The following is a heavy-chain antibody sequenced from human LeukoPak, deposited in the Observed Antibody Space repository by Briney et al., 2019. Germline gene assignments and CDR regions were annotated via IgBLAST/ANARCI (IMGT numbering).Heavy chain of an antibody. V-gene: IGHV3-11*01. Sequence: NPGGSLRLSCAASGFTFSDYYMNWIRQAPGKGLEWLSYISSSGSTIYYADSVRGRLTISRDNAKNSLYLQMNSLRAEDTAVYFCAGQNYYDSSGYYPDYWGQGTLVTVSS. D-gene: IGHD3-22*01. CDR1: GFTFSDYY. J-gene: IGHJ4*02. CDR2: ISSSGSTI. CDR3: AGQNYYDSSGYYPDY.